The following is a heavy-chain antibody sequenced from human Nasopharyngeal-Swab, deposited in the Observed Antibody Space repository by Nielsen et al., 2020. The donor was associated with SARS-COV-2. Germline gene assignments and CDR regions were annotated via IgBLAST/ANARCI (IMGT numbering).Heavy chain of an antibody. CDR2: FDPEDGET. CDR1: GYTLTELS. CDR3: ARSIVVVPAAIDGVIFDY. J-gene: IGHJ4*02. V-gene: IGHV1-24*01. Sequence: ASVKVSCKVSGYTLTELSMHWVRQAPGKGLEWMGGFDPEDGETIYAQKFQGRVTMTEDTSTDTAYMELSSLRSEDTAVYYCARSIVVVPAAIDGVIFDYWGQGTLVTVSS. D-gene: IGHD2-2*02.